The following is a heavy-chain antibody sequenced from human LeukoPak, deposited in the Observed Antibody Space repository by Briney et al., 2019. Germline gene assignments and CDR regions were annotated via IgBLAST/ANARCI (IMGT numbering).Heavy chain of an antibody. CDR1: GFTFSSSW. V-gene: IGHV3-7*01. D-gene: IGHD2-2*01. Sequence: GGSLRLSCAASGFTFSSSWMNWVRQAPGKGLEWVANIKEDGSEKYYVDSVKGQFTISRDNAKRSLYLQMNSLRAEDTAVYYCAKASVSGLDCSSTSCYRNKWAHDYYYMDVWGKGTTVTVSS. J-gene: IGHJ6*03. CDR3: AKASVSGLDCSSTSCYRNKWAHDYYYMDV. CDR2: IKEDGSEK.